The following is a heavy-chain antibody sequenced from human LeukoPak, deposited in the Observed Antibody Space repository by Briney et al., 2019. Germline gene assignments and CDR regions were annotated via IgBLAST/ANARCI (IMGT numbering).Heavy chain of an antibody. J-gene: IGHJ4*02. CDR3: ARGHVDFWPPAARRFDY. CDR2: INHSGST. Sequence: PSETLSLTCTVSGGSISSGGYYWSWIRQPPGKGLEWIGEINHSGSTNYNPSLKSRVTISVDTSKNQFSLKLSSVTAADTAVYYCARGHVDFWPPAARRFDYWGQGTLVTVSS. CDR1: GGSISSGGYY. D-gene: IGHD6-6*01. V-gene: IGHV4-39*07.